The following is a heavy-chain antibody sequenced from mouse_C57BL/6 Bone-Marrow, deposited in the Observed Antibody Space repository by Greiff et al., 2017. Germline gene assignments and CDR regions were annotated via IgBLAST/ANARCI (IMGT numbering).Heavy chain of an antibody. CDR3: ARERYSNFDY. Sequence: VQLVESGAELARPGASVKLSCKASGYTFTSYGISWVKQRTGQGLEWIGEIYPRSGNTYYNEKFKGKATLTADKSSSTAYMELRSLTSEDSAVYFCARERYSNFDYWGQGTTLTVSS. CDR2: IYPRSGNT. V-gene: IGHV1-81*01. J-gene: IGHJ2*01. D-gene: IGHD2-5*01. CDR1: GYTFTSYG.